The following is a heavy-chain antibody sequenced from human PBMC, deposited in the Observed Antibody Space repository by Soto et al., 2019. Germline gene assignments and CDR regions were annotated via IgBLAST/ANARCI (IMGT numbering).Heavy chain of an antibody. V-gene: IGHV3-64*01. D-gene: IGHD6-6*01. CDR3: ARDRIAARPGYYYYYMDV. CDR1: GFTFSSYA. Sequence: GGSLRLSCAASGFTFSSYAMHWVRQAPGKGLEYVSAISSNGGSTYYANSVKGRFTISRDNSKNTLYLQMGSLRAEDMAVYYCARDRIAARPGYYYYYMDVWGKGTTVTVSS. J-gene: IGHJ6*03. CDR2: ISSNGGST.